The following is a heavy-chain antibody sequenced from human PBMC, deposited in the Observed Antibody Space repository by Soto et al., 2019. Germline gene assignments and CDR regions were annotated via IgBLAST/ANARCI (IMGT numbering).Heavy chain of an antibody. Sequence: EVQLVESGGGLVQPGGSLRLSCAASGFTFSSYWMHWVRQAPGKGLVWVSRINSDGSSTSYADSVKGRFTISRDNAKNTLYLQMNSLRAEDTAVYYCARDKPLDDYGDLYYYYYMDVWGKGTTVTVSS. CDR2: INSDGSST. V-gene: IGHV3-74*01. CDR3: ARDKPLDDYGDLYYYYYMDV. CDR1: GFTFSSYW. D-gene: IGHD4-17*01. J-gene: IGHJ6*03.